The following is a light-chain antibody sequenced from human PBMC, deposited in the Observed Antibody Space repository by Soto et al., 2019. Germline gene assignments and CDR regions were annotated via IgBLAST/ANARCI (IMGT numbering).Light chain of an antibody. CDR2: DAS. J-gene: IGKJ1*01. CDR1: QSIGRF. CDR3: QQYNSYLWT. V-gene: IGKV1-5*01. Sequence: DIQLTQSPSSLSASVGDXVTITXRASQSIGRFLNWYQQKPGKAPAXXIYDASSLESGVPSRFSGSGAGTEFTLTISSLQPDDFATYYCQQYNSYLWTFGQGTKVDIK.